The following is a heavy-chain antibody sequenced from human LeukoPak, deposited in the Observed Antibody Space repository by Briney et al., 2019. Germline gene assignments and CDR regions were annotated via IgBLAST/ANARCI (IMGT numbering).Heavy chain of an antibody. CDR1: GFTFSSYE. Sequence: GGSLRLSCAASGFTFSSYEMNWVRQAPGKGPEWVSYISSSGSTMYYADSVKGRFTISRDNAKNSLYLQMNSLRAEDTAVYYCAREDGGDYRIDYWGQGTLVTASS. D-gene: IGHD4-17*01. V-gene: IGHV3-48*03. J-gene: IGHJ4*02. CDR3: AREDGGDYRIDY. CDR2: ISSSGSTM.